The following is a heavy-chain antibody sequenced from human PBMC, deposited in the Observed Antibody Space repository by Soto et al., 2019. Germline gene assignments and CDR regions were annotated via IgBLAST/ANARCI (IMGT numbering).Heavy chain of an antibody. J-gene: IGHJ4*02. D-gene: IGHD4-17*01. CDR2: INYSGRT. V-gene: IGHV4-39*01. CDR3: ARHFGNYGDWAFDF. CDR1: GGSISDSSHY. Sequence: SETLSLTCTVSGGSISDSSHYWAWIRQPPGKGLVWIATINYSGRTYYNPSLRSRVTISVDTSRDQFSLNLNSVTAADTAVYYCARHFGNYGDWAFDFWGQGTLVTVSS.